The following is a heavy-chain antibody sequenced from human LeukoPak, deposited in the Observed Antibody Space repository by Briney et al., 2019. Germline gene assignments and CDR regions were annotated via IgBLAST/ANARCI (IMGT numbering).Heavy chain of an antibody. CDR2: TNQDGSKN. V-gene: IGHV3-7*01. J-gene: IGHJ4*02. D-gene: IGHD6-19*01. Sequence: GRSLRFSCAASGFTFSSYGMHWVRQAPGKGLEWVAHTNQDGSKNYYVDSVRGRFTISRDNAKNSLYLQMNSLRAEDTAVYYCATTVAGYPDDYLDYWGQGTLVTVSS. CDR3: ATTVAGYPDDYLDY. CDR1: GFTFSSYG.